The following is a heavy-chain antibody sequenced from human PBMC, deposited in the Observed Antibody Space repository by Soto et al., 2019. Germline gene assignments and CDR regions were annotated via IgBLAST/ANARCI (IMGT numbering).Heavy chain of an antibody. D-gene: IGHD1-26*01. CDR1: GGSISSGGYS. CDR2: IYHSGST. CDR3: ARALWEVGGAFDI. J-gene: IGHJ3*02. Sequence: TLSLACAVSGGSISSGGYSWSFIRQPPGKGLEWIGYIYHSGSTYYNPSLRSRVTISVDRSKDQFSLNLSSVTAADTAVYYCARALWEVGGAFDIWGQGTMVTVSS. V-gene: IGHV4-30-2*01.